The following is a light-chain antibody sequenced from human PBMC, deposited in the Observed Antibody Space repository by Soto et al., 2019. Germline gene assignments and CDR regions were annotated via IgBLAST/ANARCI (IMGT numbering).Light chain of an antibody. V-gene: IGLV1-40*01. J-gene: IGLJ3*02. CDR2: GNS. CDR3: QSYDSSLSGPWV. CDR1: SSNIGAGYD. Sequence: QSVLTQPPSVSGAPGQRVTISCTGSSSNIGAGYDVHWYQQLPGTVPKLLIYGNSNRPSGVPDRFSGSKSGTSASLAITGLQAEDEADYYCQSYDSSLSGPWVFGGGTKVTVL.